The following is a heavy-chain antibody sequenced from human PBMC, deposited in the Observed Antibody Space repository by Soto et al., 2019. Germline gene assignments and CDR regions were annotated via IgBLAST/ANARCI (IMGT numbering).Heavy chain of an antibody. CDR1: GFTFNSYA. CDR2: ISGSGGST. J-gene: IGHJ3*02. D-gene: IGHD6-13*01. CDR3: AKIPHSSSWYLDAFDI. V-gene: IGHV3-23*01. Sequence: EVPLLESGGGLVQPGGSLRLSCAASGFTFNSYAMSWVRQAPGKGLEWVSAISGSGGSTYYADSVKGRFTISRDNSKNTLYLQMNSLRAEDTAVYYCAKIPHSSSWYLDAFDIWGQGTMVTVSS.